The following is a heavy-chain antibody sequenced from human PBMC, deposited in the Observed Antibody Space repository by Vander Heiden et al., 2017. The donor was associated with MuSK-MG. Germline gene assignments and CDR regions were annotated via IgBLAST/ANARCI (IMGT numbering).Heavy chain of an antibody. J-gene: IGHJ5*02. CDR2: IYSGGST. CDR1: GFTVSSNY. D-gene: IGHD3-9*01. Sequence: EVQLVASGGGLIQPGGSLRLPCASSGFTVSSNYMSWVRLAPGKGLEWVSVIYSGGSTYYADSVKGRFTISRDNSKNTLYLQMNSLRAEDTAVYYCARSYYDILTGYQNWFDPWGQGTLVTVSS. CDR3: ARSYYDILTGYQNWFDP. V-gene: IGHV3-53*01.